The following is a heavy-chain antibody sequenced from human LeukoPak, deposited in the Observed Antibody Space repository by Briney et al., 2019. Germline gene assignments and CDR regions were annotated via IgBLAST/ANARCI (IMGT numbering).Heavy chain of an antibody. CDR1: GDSISSSSYY. Sequence: SETLSLTCTVSGDSISSSSYYWDWIRQPPGKGLEWIGSIYYSGSTYYNPSLKSRVTISVDTSKNQFSLKLTSVTAANTAVYYCARHGRRMVRGNYYFDYWGQGTLVTVSS. J-gene: IGHJ4*02. V-gene: IGHV4-39*01. CDR3: ARHGRRMVRGNYYFDY. CDR2: IYYSGST. D-gene: IGHD3-10*01.